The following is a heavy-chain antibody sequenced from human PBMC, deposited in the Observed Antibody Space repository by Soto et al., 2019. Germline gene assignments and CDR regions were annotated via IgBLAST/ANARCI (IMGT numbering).Heavy chain of an antibody. CDR2: ISAYNGNT. V-gene: IGHV1-18*01. J-gene: IGHJ3*02. D-gene: IGHD2-2*01. CDR1: GYTFTSYG. Sequence: GASVKVSCKASGYTFTSYGISWVRQAPGQGFEWMGWISAYNGNTNYAQKLQGRVTMTTDTSTSTAYMELRSLRSDDTAVYYCAREYCSRPSCYVGALDIWGQGTMVTVSS. CDR3: AREYCSRPSCYVGALDI.